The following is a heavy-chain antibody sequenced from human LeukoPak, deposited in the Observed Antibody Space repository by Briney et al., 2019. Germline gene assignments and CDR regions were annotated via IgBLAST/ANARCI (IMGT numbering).Heavy chain of an antibody. V-gene: IGHV1-24*01. CDR3: ATLDGLPGVDY. Sequence: ASVKVSCKASGGTFSSYAISWVRQAPGKGLEWMGGFDPEDGETIYAQKFQGRVTMTEDTSTDTAYMELSSLRSEDTAVYYCATLDGLPGVDYWGQGTLVTVSS. J-gene: IGHJ4*02. CDR1: GGTFSSYA. CDR2: FDPEDGET. D-gene: IGHD5-24*01.